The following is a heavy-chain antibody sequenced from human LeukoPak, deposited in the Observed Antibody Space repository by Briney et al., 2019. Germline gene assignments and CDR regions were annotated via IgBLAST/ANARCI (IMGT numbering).Heavy chain of an antibody. CDR2: IKQDGSEK. Sequence: GGSLRLSCAASGFTFSSYWMSWVRQAPGKGLEWVANIKQDGSEKYYVDSVKGRFTISRDNAKNSLYLQMNSLRAEDTAVYYCAKTDSSAAGGHSDYWGQGTLVTVSS. V-gene: IGHV3-7*01. CDR1: GFTFSSYW. J-gene: IGHJ4*02. D-gene: IGHD6-13*01. CDR3: AKTDSSAAGGHSDY.